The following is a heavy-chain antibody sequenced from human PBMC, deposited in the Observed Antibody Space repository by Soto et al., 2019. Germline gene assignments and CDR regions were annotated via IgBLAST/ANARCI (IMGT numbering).Heavy chain of an antibody. CDR3: AKRSGNDRDHFDY. Sequence: PSETLSLTCTVSGGSISSGDYYWSWIRQPPGKGLEWIGYIYYSGSTYYNPSLKSRVTISVDTSKNQFSLKLSSVTAADTAVYYCAKRSGNDRDHFDYWGQGTLVPVSS. D-gene: IGHD1-1*01. V-gene: IGHV4-30-4*01. CDR1: GGSISSGDYY. CDR2: IYYSGST. J-gene: IGHJ4*02.